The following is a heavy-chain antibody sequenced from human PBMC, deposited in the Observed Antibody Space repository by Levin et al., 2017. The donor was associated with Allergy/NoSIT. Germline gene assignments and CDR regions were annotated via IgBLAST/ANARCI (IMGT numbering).Heavy chain of an antibody. CDR3: ARVRRPIVVVVAATPTLTPHDDAFDI. Sequence: ASVKVSCKASGYTFTSYGISWVRQAPGQGLEWMGWISAYNGNTNYAQKLQGRVTMTTDTSTSTAYMELRSLRSDDTAVYYCARVRRPIVVVVAATPTLTPHDDAFDIWGQGTMVTVSS. CDR1: GYTFTSYG. CDR2: ISAYNGNT. D-gene: IGHD2-15*01. V-gene: IGHV1-18*01. J-gene: IGHJ3*02.